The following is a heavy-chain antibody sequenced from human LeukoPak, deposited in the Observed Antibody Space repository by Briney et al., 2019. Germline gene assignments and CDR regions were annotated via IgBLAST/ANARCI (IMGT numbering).Heavy chain of an antibody. CDR3: ARLSAYYYGSYFYYYMDV. D-gene: IGHD3-10*01. V-gene: IGHV3-30*02. J-gene: IGHJ6*03. CDR1: GFIFSDYG. Sequence: GGSLRLSCGVSGFIFSDYGMHWVRQAPGKGLEWVASIRFDGSNNYYADSVKGRFTISRDNSRNTLYLQMKSLRAEDTALYYCARLSAYYYGSYFYYYMDVWGKGTTVTVSS. CDR2: IRFDGSNN.